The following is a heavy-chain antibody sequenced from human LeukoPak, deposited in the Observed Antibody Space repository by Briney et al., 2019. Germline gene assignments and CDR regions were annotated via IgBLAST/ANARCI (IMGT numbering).Heavy chain of an antibody. J-gene: IGHJ6*02. V-gene: IGHV4-30-4*01. CDR2: IYYSGST. CDR1: GGSISSGDYY. D-gene: IGHD6-13*01. Sequence: SQTLSLTCTVPGGSISSGDYYWSWIRQPPGKGLEWIGYIYYSGSTYYNPSLKSRVTISVDTSKNQFSLKLSSVTAADTAVYYCARAGAAAGTLRGYYYYGMDVWGQGTTVTVSS. CDR3: ARAGAAAGTLRGYYYYGMDV.